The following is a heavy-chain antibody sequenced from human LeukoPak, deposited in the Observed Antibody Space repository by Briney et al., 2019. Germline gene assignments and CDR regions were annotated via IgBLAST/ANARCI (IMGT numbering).Heavy chain of an antibody. J-gene: IGHJ6*03. CDR2: IIPIFGTA. Sequence: VASVKVSCKASGGTFSSYAISWVRQAPGQGLEWMGGIIPIFGTANYAQKFQGRVTITADESTSTAYMELSSLRSEDTAVYYCARVEVVPAAIVTGVGYYYMDVWGKGTTVTVSS. CDR1: GGTFSSYA. V-gene: IGHV1-69*01. D-gene: IGHD2-2*01. CDR3: ARVEVVPAAIVTGVGYYYMDV.